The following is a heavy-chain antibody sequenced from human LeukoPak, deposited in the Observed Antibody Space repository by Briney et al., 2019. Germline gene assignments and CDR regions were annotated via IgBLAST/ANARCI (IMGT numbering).Heavy chain of an antibody. J-gene: IGHJ4*02. CDR3: ARDEGSSRDY. V-gene: IGHV3-48*01. D-gene: IGHD6-13*01. CDR1: GFTFSSYS. Sequence: GGSLRLSCAASGFTFSSYSMNWVRQAPGKGLEWVSYISSSGSTIYYSDSVKGRFTISRDNAKNSLYLQMNSLRAEDTAVYYCARDEGSSRDYWGQGTLVTVSS. CDR2: ISSSGSTI.